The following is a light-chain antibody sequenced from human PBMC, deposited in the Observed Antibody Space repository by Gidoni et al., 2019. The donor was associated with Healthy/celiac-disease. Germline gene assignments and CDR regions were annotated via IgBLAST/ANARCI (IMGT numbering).Light chain of an antibody. CDR1: TSDVGGYNY. V-gene: IGLV2-14*03. Sequence: QSALTQPASVSGSPGQPITISCTGTTSDVGGYNYVSWYQQHPGNAPKLMIYDVSNRPSGVSNHFSGSKSGNTASLTISGLQAEDEADYYCSSYTSSSTLVVFGGGTKLTVL. J-gene: IGLJ2*01. CDR3: SSYTSSSTLVV. CDR2: DVS.